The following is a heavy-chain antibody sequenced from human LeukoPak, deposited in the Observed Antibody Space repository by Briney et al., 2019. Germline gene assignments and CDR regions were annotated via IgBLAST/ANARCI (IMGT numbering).Heavy chain of an antibody. Sequence: PSETLSLTCTVSGGSISSSSYYWGWIRQPPGKGLEWIGSIYYSGSTYYNPSLKSRVTISVDTSKNQFSLKLSSVTAADTAVYYCARSPDPHPRYCSSTSCLYYYYMDVWGKGTTVTVSS. V-gene: IGHV4-39*07. CDR1: GGSISSSSYY. D-gene: IGHD2-2*01. CDR3: ARSPDPHPRYCSSTSCLYYYYMDV. J-gene: IGHJ6*03. CDR2: IYYSGST.